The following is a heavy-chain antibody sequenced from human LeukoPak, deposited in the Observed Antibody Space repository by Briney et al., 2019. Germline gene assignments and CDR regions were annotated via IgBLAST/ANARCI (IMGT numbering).Heavy chain of an antibody. Sequence: GGSLRLSCAASGFTFSSYAMSWVRQAPGKGLEWVSVISGSGGSTYYADSVKGRFTISRDNSKNTLYLQMNSLRAEDTAVYYCAKDACTNGVCRMRFDPWGQGTLVTVSS. CDR3: AKDACTNGVCRMRFDP. V-gene: IGHV3-23*01. D-gene: IGHD2-8*01. CDR2: ISGSGGST. CDR1: GFTFSSYA. J-gene: IGHJ5*02.